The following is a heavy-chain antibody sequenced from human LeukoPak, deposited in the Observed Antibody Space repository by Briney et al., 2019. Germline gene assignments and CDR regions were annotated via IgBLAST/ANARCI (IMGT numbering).Heavy chain of an antibody. Sequence: ASVKVSCKASGYTFANYGLTWVRQAPGQGLEWMGWISPFTGNTNYAQNLQGRVTMTTYTSTSTAYMELRILRSDDTAVYYCARDRGSGYSSGWAFGVFDIWGQGTMVTVS. CDR3: ARDRGSGYSSGWAFGVFDI. V-gene: IGHV1-18*01. D-gene: IGHD6-19*01. CDR1: GYTFANYG. CDR2: ISPFTGNT. J-gene: IGHJ3*02.